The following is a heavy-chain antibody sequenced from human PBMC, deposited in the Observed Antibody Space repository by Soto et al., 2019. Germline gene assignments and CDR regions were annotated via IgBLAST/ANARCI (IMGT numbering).Heavy chain of an antibody. D-gene: IGHD5-18*01. CDR1: GFTFSSYG. J-gene: IGHJ4*02. Sequence: QVQLVESGGGVVQPGRSLRLSCAASGFTFSSYGMHWVRQAPGKGLEWVAVIWYDGSNKYYADSVKGRFTISRDNSKNTRYLQMNSLRAEDTAVYYCARDQEEQLWLSYYFDYWGQGTLVTVSS. CDR2: IWYDGSNK. CDR3: ARDQEEQLWLSYYFDY. V-gene: IGHV3-33*01.